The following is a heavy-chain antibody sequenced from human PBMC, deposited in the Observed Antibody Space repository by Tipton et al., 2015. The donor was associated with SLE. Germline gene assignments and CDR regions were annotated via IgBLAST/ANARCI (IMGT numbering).Heavy chain of an antibody. J-gene: IGHJ6*02. CDR2: IKQDGSEK. V-gene: IGHV3-7*03. CDR3: ARGQRWKVVLYYYYGMDV. Sequence: SLRLSCAASGFTFSSYAMSWVRQAPGKGLEWVANIKQDGSEKYYVDSVKGRFTISRDNAKNSLYLQMNSLRAEDTAVYYCARGQRWKVVLYYYYGMDVWGQGTTVTVSS. CDR1: GFTFSSYA. D-gene: IGHD5-12*01.